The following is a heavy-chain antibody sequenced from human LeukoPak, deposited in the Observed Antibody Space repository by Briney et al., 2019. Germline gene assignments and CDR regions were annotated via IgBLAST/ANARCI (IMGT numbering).Heavy chain of an antibody. J-gene: IGHJ4*02. CDR3: ARGDGRHFDH. Sequence: GRSLRLSCAASGFNFNKYGMHWVRQAPGKGLEWVAYILFDGTIKFCGDSVKGRFTISRDNSKNTLFLQMDSLRDEDTALYYCARGDGRHFDHWGQGTLVAVSS. CDR1: GFNFNKYG. CDR2: ILFDGTIK. V-gene: IGHV3-33*01. D-gene: IGHD1-26*01.